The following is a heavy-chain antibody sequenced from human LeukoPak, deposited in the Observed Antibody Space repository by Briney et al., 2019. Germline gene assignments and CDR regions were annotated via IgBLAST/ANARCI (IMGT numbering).Heavy chain of an antibody. D-gene: IGHD3-10*01. CDR3: AKGPAFGGLWN. Sequence: QSGGSLRLSCAASGFTFSSYSMNWVRQAPGQGLEWVSYISSSSSTIYYADSVKGRFTISRDNAENSLYLQMNSLRAEDTAVYYCAKGPAFGGLWNWGQGTLVTVSS. J-gene: IGHJ4*02. V-gene: IGHV3-48*04. CDR1: GFTFSSYS. CDR2: ISSSSSTI.